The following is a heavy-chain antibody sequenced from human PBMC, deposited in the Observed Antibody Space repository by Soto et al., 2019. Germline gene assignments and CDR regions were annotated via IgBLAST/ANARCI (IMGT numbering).Heavy chain of an antibody. CDR3: ATVYGDYGRNNNLYFDY. V-gene: IGHV1-24*01. J-gene: IGHJ4*02. CDR2: FDPEDGET. D-gene: IGHD4-17*01. Sequence: ASVKVSCKVSGYTLTELSMHWVRQAPGKGLEWMGGFDPEDGETIYAQKFQGRVTMTEDTSTDTAYMELGSLRSEDTAVYYCATVYGDYGRNNNLYFDYWGQGTLVTVSS. CDR1: GYTLTELS.